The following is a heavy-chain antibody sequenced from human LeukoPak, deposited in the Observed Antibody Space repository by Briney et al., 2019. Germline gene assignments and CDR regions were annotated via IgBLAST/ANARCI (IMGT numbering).Heavy chain of an antibody. V-gene: IGHV4-39*01. D-gene: IGHD3-22*01. Sequence: RPSETLSLTCTVSGGSISSSSYYWGWIRQPPGKGLEWIGSIYYSGSTYYNPSLKSRVTISVDTSKNQFSLKLSSVTAADTAVYYCARLPYYYDSSGYYPPRNHEVDYWGQGTLVTVSS. CDR3: ARLPYYYDSSGYYPPRNHEVDY. J-gene: IGHJ4*02. CDR2: IYYSGST. CDR1: GGSISSSSYY.